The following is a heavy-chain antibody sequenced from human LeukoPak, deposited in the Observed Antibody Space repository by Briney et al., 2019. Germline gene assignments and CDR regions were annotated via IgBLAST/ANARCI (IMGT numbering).Heavy chain of an antibody. Sequence: GGSLRLSCAASGFTFSSYAMSWVRQAPGKGLEWVSAISGSGGSTYYADSVKGRFTISRDNSKNTLYLQMNSLRAEDTAVYYCAKDPYYGSGSYYNGYWGQGTLVTVSS. CDR3: AKDPYYGSGSYYNGY. J-gene: IGHJ4*02. D-gene: IGHD3-10*01. CDR2: ISGSGGST. V-gene: IGHV3-23*01. CDR1: GFTFSSYA.